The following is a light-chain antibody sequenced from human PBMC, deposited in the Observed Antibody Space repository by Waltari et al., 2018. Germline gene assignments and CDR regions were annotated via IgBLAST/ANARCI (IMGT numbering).Light chain of an antibody. V-gene: IGLV1-44*01. CDR2: NSN. CDR3: ATWDDSLNGGV. J-gene: IGLJ1*01. CDR1: SSSIGSNT. Sequence: QSVLAQPPSTSGTPGQRVTVSCSGISSSIGSNTVNWYQQLPGTAPKLLIYNSNQRPSGVPDRFSGSKSGTSASLAISGLQSEDEGDYYCATWDDSLNGGVFGTGTKVTVL.